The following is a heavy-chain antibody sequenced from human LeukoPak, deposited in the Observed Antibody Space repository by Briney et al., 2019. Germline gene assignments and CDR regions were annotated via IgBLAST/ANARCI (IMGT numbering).Heavy chain of an antibody. CDR2: ISGSGGRT. D-gene: IGHD3-22*01. V-gene: IGHV3-23*01. J-gene: IGHJ4*02. Sequence: GGSLRLSCAVSGITLSNYGMSWVRQAPGKGLEWVAGISGSGGRTNYADSVKGRFTVSRDNPKNTLYLQMNSLRAEDTAVYFCAKRGVVIRVILVGFHKEANYYDSWGQGALVTVSS. CDR3: AKRGVVIRVILVGFHKEANYYDS. CDR1: GITLSNYG.